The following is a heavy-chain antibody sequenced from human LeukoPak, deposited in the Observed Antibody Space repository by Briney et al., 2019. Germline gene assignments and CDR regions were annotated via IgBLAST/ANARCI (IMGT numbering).Heavy chain of an antibody. CDR1: GGSISSSNW. Sequence: PSETLSLTCAVSGGSISSSNWWSWVRQPPGKGLEWIGYIYYSGSTYYNPSLKSRVTISVDTSKNQFSLKLSSVTAADTAVYYCARALLGYSGYDGTDYWGQGTLVTVSS. CDR2: IYYSGST. J-gene: IGHJ4*02. D-gene: IGHD5-12*01. V-gene: IGHV4-4*02. CDR3: ARALLGYSGYDGTDY.